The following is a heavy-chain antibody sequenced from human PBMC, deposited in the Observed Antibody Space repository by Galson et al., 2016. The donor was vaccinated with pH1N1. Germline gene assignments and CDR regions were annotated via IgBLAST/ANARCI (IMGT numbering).Heavy chain of an antibody. CDR2: IDPSGGGT. D-gene: IGHD1-26*01. CDR1: GYTFPTSY. CDR3: TRDLGRRREF. V-gene: IGHV1-46*01. Sequence: SGYTFPTSYIHWVRQAPGEGLEWMGVIDPSGGGTTYAQKFQARVTMTRDTSTNTVYLDLTRLKSEDASVYYCTRDLGRRREFWGQGTLVTVSS. J-gene: IGHJ4*02.